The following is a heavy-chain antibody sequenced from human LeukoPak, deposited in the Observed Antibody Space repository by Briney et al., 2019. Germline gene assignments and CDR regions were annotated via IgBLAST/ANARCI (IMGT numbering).Heavy chain of an antibody. V-gene: IGHV4-38-2*02. CDR3: ARHRPAMVRGVIAYYFDY. CDR1: GYSISSGYY. J-gene: IGHJ4*02. Sequence: SETLSLTCTVSGYSISSGYYWGWIRQPPGKGLEWIGYIYYSGSTNYNPSLKSRVTISVDTSKNQFSLKLSSVTAADTAVYYCARHRPAMVRGVIAYYFDYWGQGTLVTVSS. CDR2: IYYSGST. D-gene: IGHD3-10*01.